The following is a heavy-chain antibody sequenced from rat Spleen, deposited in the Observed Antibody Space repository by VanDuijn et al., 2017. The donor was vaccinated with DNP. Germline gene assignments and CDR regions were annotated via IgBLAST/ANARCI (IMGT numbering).Heavy chain of an antibody. CDR3: ARYEGTTTYYYVMDA. J-gene: IGHJ4*01. CDR2: ISYSGST. V-gene: IGHV3-1*01. D-gene: IGHD1-5*01. CDR1: GYSITSDY. Sequence: EVQLQESGPGLVKPSQSLSLTCSVTGYSITSDYWAWIRKFPGNKMEWMAYISYSGSTGYNPSLKSRISISRDTSKNQFFLQLNSVTTEETATYYCARYEGTTTYYYVMDAWGQGASVTVSS.